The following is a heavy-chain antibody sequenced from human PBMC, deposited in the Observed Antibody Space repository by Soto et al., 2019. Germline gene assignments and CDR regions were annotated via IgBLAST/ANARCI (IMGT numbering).Heavy chain of an antibody. CDR1: GFTFSSYA. CDR3: AKHFYGWYVLGYYYGMDV. V-gene: IGHV3-23*01. CDR2: ISGSGGST. Sequence: GGSLRLSCAASGFTFSSYAMSWVRQAPGKGLEWVSAISGSGGSTYYADSVKGRFTISRDNSKNTLYLQMNSLRAEDTAVYYCAKHFYGWYVLGYYYGMDVWGQGTTVTVSS. D-gene: IGHD6-19*01. J-gene: IGHJ6*02.